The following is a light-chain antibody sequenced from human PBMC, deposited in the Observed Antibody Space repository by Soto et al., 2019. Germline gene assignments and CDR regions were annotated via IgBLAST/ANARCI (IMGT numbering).Light chain of an antibody. V-gene: IGLV2-14*01. CDR1: SSDVGGYNY. CDR3: SSYTSTSTPLV. Sequence: QSVLTQPASVSGSPGQSITISCTGTSSDVGGYNYVSWYQQHPGKAPKLMVYEVSNRPSGVSNRFSGAKSGNTASLTISGLQAEDEADYYCSSYTSTSTPLVFGTGPKVTVL. J-gene: IGLJ1*01. CDR2: EVS.